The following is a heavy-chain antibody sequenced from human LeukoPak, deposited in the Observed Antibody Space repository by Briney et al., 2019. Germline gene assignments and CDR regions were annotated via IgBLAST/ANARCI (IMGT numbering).Heavy chain of an antibody. Sequence: SVKVSCKASGGTFIGYAISWVRQAPGQGLEWMGGIIPIFGTANYAQKFQGRVTITADESTSTAYMELSSLRSEDTAVYYCARDQSSVDAFDIWGQGTMVTVSS. V-gene: IGHV1-69*13. CDR1: GGTFIGYA. CDR3: ARDQSSVDAFDI. D-gene: IGHD5/OR15-5a*01. CDR2: IIPIFGTA. J-gene: IGHJ3*02.